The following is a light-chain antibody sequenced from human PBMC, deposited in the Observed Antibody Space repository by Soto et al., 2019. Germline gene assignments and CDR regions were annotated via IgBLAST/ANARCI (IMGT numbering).Light chain of an antibody. V-gene: IGKV3-20*01. J-gene: IGKJ2*01. CDR3: QQYYSIPFT. CDR1: QSVSSSQ. CDR2: AAS. Sequence: EVVLAQSPGTLSLSPGERATLSCRASQSVSSSQLAWFQQKPGQAPRLLIYAASWRAAGIPDRFSGSGSGTDFTLTISSLQAEDVAVYYCQQYYSIPFTFGQGTKLEI.